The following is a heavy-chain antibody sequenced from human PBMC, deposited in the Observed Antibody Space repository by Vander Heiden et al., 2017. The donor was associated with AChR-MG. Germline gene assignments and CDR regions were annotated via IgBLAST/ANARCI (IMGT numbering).Heavy chain of an antibody. CDR2: INHSGST. CDR1: GGSFSGYY. V-gene: IGHV4-34*01. CDR3: ARVKTTRYYYGSERTAAYGMDV. J-gene: IGHJ6*02. Sequence: QVQLQQWGAGLLKPSETLSLTCAVYGGSFSGYYWSWIRQPPGKGLEWIGEINHSGSTNYNPSLKSRVTISVDTSKNQFSLKLSSVTAADTAVYYCARVKTTRYYYGSERTAAYGMDVWGQGTTVTVSS. D-gene: IGHD3-10*01.